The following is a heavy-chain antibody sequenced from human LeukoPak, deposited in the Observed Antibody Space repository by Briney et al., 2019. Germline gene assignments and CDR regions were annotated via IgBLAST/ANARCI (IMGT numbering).Heavy chain of an antibody. Sequence: GGSLRLSCAASGFTFSSYAMSWVRQAPGKGLEWVSAISGSGGSTYYADSVKGRFTISRDNSKNTLYLQMNSLRAEDTAVYYCANHVSGSLFYFDYWGQRTLVTVSS. CDR1: GFTFSSYA. D-gene: IGHD3-10*01. J-gene: IGHJ4*02. V-gene: IGHV3-23*01. CDR2: ISGSGGST. CDR3: ANHVSGSLFYFDY.